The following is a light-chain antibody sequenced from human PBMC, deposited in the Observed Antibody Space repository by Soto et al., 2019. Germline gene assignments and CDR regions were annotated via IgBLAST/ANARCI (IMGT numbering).Light chain of an antibody. V-gene: IGKV4-1*01. Sequence: DIVMTQSPDSLSVSLGERATINCKSSQSVLSSSNNKNYLAWYQQKPGQPPKLLIYWASTRESGVPDRFSGSGSGTDFTLTISSLQAEDVAVSYCQQYYSTPLTFGGGTKVEIK. CDR3: QQYYSTPLT. J-gene: IGKJ4*01. CDR1: QSVLSSSNNKNY. CDR2: WAS.